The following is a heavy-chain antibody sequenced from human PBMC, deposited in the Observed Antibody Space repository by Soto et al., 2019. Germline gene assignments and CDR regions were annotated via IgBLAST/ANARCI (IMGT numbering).Heavy chain of an antibody. CDR1: GFTFSTYW. CDR2: IKEDGSEK. D-gene: IGHD3-10*01. Sequence: GGSLRLSCAASGFTFSTYWMSWVRQAPGKGLEWVANIKEDGSEKYYVDSVEGRFTISRDNAKNSLYLQMTSMRAEDTALYYCARDRRVRGVIRLGDVWGQGTTVTVSS. J-gene: IGHJ6*02. CDR3: ARDRRVRGVIRLGDV. V-gene: IGHV3-7*01.